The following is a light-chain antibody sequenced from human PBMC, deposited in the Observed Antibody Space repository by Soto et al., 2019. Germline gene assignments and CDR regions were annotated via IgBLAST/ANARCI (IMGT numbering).Light chain of an antibody. CDR1: QAVGYN. CDR2: DAS. V-gene: IGKV3-15*01. J-gene: IGKJ2*01. Sequence: EVVMTQSPATLYVSPGERVTLSCRASQAVGYNLAWYQHKPGQAPRLLIYDASTRVTGIPTRFSGSGSGTEFTLPISSLQSEDFAIYYCQQSYTFGRGTKLEIK. CDR3: QQSYT.